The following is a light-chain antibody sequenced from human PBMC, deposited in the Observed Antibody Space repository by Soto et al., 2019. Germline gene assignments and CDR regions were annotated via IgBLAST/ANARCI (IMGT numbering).Light chain of an antibody. J-gene: IGKJ4*01. CDR2: DAS. CDR1: QSISSW. V-gene: IGKV1-5*01. CDR3: QQYNTYVT. Sequence: DLQMTQSPSTLSASVGDRVTITCRASQSISSWLAWYQQKPGKAPKLLIYDASILESGVPSRFSGSGSGTEFTLTISSLQPDDFATYFCQQYNTYVTFGGGTRVDIK.